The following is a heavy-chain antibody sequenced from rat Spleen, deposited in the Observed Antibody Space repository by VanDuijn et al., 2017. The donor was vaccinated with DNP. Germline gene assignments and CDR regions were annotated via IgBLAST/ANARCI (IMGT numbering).Heavy chain of an antibody. CDR2: IRYDGGST. J-gene: IGHJ2*01. Sequence: EAQLLESGGGLVQPGRSLKLSCAASGFSFSDYNMVWVRQAPTKGLEWVAYIRYDGGSTRYGDSVKGRFTISRDNAKSILYLQMNSLRSEDMATYYCARHALSTFDYWGQGVMVTVSS. CDR1: GFSFSDYN. CDR3: ARHALSTFDY. V-gene: IGHV5-22*01. D-gene: IGHD1-2*01.